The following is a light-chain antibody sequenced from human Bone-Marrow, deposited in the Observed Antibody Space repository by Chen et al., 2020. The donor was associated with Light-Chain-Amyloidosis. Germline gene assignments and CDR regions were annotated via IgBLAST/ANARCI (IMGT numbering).Light chain of an antibody. V-gene: IGLV3-21*02. CDR2: DDS. CDR3: QVWDRSSDRPV. CDR1: NIGSTS. J-gene: IGLJ3*02. Sequence: SYVLTQPSSVSVAPGLTATIACGGNNIGSTSVHWYQQTPGQAPLLVVYDDSDRPSGIPGRLSGSNSGNTATLTISRVEAGDEADYYCQVWDRSSDRPVFGGGTKLTVL.